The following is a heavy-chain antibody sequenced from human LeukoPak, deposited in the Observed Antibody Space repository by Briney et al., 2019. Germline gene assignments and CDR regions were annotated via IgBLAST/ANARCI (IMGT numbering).Heavy chain of an antibody. CDR2: ISSSSSYI. CDR1: GFTFSSYS. V-gene: IGHV3-21*01. J-gene: IGHJ4*02. Sequence: PGGSLRLSCAASGFTFSSYSMNWVRQAPGKGLEWVSSISSSSSYIYYADSVKGRFTLSRDNAKNSLYLQMNSLRAEDTAVYYCAITNLVWGVIIDRFDYWGPGTLVTVSS. D-gene: IGHD3-10*01. CDR3: AITNLVWGVIIDRFDY.